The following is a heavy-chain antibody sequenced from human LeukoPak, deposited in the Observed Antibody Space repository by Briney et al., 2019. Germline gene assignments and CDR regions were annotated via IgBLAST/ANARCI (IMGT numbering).Heavy chain of an antibody. Sequence: PGGSLRLSCAASGLSFNSCGMHWVRQAPGKGLEWVAVISSDGSNKYYADSVKGRFTISRDNSKNTLSLQMNSLRTEDTAVFYCARVRSGYYFDYWGQGTLVTVSS. V-gene: IGHV3-30*03. CDR1: GLSFNSCG. CDR2: ISSDGSNK. J-gene: IGHJ4*02. D-gene: IGHD2-21*01. CDR3: ARVRSGYYFDY.